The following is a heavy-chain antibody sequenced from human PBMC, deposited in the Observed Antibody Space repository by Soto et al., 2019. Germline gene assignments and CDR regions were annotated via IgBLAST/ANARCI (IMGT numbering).Heavy chain of an antibody. J-gene: IGHJ5*02. Sequence: GGSLRLSCAASGFTFSSYAMSWVRQAPGKGLEWVSAISGSGGSTYYADSVKGRFTISRDNSKNTLYLQMNSLRAEDTAVYYCAKEHGSGSYYLLYNWFDPWGQGTLVTVSS. CDR1: GFTFSSYA. D-gene: IGHD3-10*01. CDR3: AKEHGSGSYYLLYNWFDP. V-gene: IGHV3-23*01. CDR2: ISGSGGST.